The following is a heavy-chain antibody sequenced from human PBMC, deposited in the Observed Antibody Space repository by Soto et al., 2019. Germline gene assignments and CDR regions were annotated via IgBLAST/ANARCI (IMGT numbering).Heavy chain of an antibody. CDR3: ARGGISPYCSSTSCYEYYYYGMDV. CDR2: IYYSGST. Sequence: SETLSLTCTVSGGSISSYYWSWIRQPPGKGLEWIGYIYYSGSTNYNPSLKSRVTISVDTSKNQFSLKLSSVTAADTAVYYCARGGISPYCSSTSCYEYYYYGMDVWGQGTTVTVSS. D-gene: IGHD2-2*01. CDR1: GGSISSYY. V-gene: IGHV4-59*01. J-gene: IGHJ6*02.